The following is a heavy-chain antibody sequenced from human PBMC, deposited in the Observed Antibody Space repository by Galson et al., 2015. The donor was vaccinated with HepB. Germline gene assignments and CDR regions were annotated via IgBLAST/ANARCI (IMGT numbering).Heavy chain of an antibody. Sequence: SVKVSCKASGYTFTGYYMHWVRQAPGQGLEWMGWINPNSGGTNYAQKFQGWVTMTRDTSISTAYMELSRLRSDDTAVYYCAREDREATRRGMDVWGQGTTVTVSS. J-gene: IGHJ6*02. CDR3: AREDREATRRGMDV. V-gene: IGHV1-2*04. CDR2: INPNSGGT. CDR1: GYTFTGYY. D-gene: IGHD1-14*01.